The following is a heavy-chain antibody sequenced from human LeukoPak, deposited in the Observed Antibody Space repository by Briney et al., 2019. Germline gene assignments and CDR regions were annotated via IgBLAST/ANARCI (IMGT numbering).Heavy chain of an antibody. Sequence: ASATVSFTASGYTFTVYYIHWVRQAPGQGLEWMGWINPNSGRTNYSQKFQGRVTMTRDTSISTAYMELSSLRSDDTAVYYCASRYCNGGGCSNLLDFFDYWGQGALVTVSS. CDR2: INPNSGRT. CDR3: ASRYCNGGGCSNLLDFFDY. D-gene: IGHD2-15*01. V-gene: IGHV1-2*02. CDR1: GYTFTVYY. J-gene: IGHJ4*02.